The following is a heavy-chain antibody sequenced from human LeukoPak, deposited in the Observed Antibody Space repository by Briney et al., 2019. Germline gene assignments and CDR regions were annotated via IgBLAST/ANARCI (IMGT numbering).Heavy chain of an antibody. Sequence: SETLSLTCTVSGGSISSGSYYWSWIRQPAGKGLEWIGRIYTSGSTNYNPSLKSRVTISVDTSKNQFSLRLSSVTAADTAVYYCARARHEYIYGYRPNELGHFFDYWGQGTLVTVSS. D-gene: IGHD5-18*01. CDR2: IYTSGST. CDR1: GGSISSGSYY. J-gene: IGHJ4*02. V-gene: IGHV4-61*02. CDR3: ARARHEYIYGYRPNELGHFFDY.